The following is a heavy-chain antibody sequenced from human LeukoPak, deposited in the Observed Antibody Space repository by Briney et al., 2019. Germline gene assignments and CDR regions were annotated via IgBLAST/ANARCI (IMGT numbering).Heavy chain of an antibody. Sequence: SETLSLTCTVSGGSISSYYWGWIRQPPGKGLDWIGYVYYSGSTSYNPSLKSRVSISIDTSKKHFSLKLSSVTATGTAVYYCARGYSSGWYNYFDYWDQGTLVTVSS. J-gene: IGHJ4*02. CDR2: VYYSGST. D-gene: IGHD6-19*01. V-gene: IGHV4-59*08. CDR3: ARGYSSGWYNYFDY. CDR1: GGSISSYY.